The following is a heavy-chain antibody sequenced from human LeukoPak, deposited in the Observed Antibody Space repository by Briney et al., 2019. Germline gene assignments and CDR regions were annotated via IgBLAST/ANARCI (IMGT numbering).Heavy chain of an antibody. CDR2: VSGMGTNT. D-gene: IGHD6-6*01. V-gene: IGHV3-23*01. J-gene: IGHJ6*02. CDR1: GFTFSSYV. CDR3: AKYSSSSNYYYGMDV. Sequence: GGSLRLSCAAAGFTFSSYVMTWVRQAPGKGLEWVSSVSGMGTNTYYADSVKGRFTISRDNSKNTLYLQMNSLRAEDTAVYYCAKYSSSSNYYYGMDVWGQGTTITVSS.